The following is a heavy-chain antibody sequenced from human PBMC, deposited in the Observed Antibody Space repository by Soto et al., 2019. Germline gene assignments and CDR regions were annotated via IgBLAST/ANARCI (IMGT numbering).Heavy chain of an antibody. CDR2: IYYSGST. V-gene: IGHV4-39*01. D-gene: IGHD3-10*01. Sequence: QLQLQESGPGLVKPSETLSLTCTVSGGSISSSSYYWGWIRQPPGKGLEWIGSIYYSGSTYYNPSLKSRVTLSVGPSKNPFCLKLSSVTAADTAVYYCARPAYGSGSYDYWGQGTLVTVSS. CDR1: GGSISSSSYY. J-gene: IGHJ4*02. CDR3: ARPAYGSGSYDY.